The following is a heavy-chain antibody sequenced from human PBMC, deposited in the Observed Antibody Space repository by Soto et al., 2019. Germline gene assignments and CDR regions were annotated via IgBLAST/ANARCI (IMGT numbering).Heavy chain of an antibody. V-gene: IGHV1-69*13. J-gene: IGHJ4*02. D-gene: IGHD6-19*01. CDR3: ARAWVPWLTLYYFDY. CDR1: GGTFSSYA. Sequence: SVKVSCKASGGTFSSYAISWVRQAPGQGLEWMGGIIPIFGTANYAQKFQGRVTITADESTSTAYMELSSLRSEDTAVYYCARAWVPWLTLYYFDYWGQGTLVTVSS. CDR2: IIPIFGTA.